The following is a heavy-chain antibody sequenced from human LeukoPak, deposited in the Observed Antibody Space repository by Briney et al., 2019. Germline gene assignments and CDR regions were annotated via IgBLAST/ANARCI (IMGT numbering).Heavy chain of an antibody. Sequence: ASVKVSRMASGYTFTSCAMHWVRPAPGQRLEWMGWINAGNGNTKYSQKFQGRVTITRDTSASTAYMALSSLRSEDTAVYYCAREEHLTGYSNWGQGTLVTVSS. J-gene: IGHJ4*02. V-gene: IGHV1-3*01. CDR2: INAGNGNT. D-gene: IGHD3-9*01. CDR3: AREEHLTGYSN. CDR1: GYTFTSCA.